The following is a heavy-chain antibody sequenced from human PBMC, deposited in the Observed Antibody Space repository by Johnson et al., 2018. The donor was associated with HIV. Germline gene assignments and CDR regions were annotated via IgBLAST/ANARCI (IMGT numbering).Heavy chain of an antibody. V-gene: IGHV3-23*04. D-gene: IGHD6-19*01. CDR3: ARDRGIAVAGTGAFDI. J-gene: IGHJ3*02. Sequence: VKLVESGGGLVQPGGSLRLSCAASKFTFSAFAMSWVRQAPGKGLEWVSTISSSGENPHYAESVKGRFSISRDNLKNTLYLQMNSLRAEDTSVYYCARDRGIAVAGTGAFDIWGQGTMVTVSS. CDR1: KFTFSAFA. CDR2: ISSSGENP.